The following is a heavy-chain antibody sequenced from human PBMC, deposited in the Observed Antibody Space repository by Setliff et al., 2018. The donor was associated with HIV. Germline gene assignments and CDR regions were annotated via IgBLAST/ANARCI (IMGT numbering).Heavy chain of an antibody. V-gene: IGHV4-59*01. CDR1: GGSISSYY. CDR3: ARHRDPPGSRWIYYYYYMDL. J-gene: IGHJ6*03. D-gene: IGHD6-13*01. CDR2: IYYSGST. Sequence: SETLSLTCTVSGGSISSYYWSWFRQPPGKGLEWIGYIYYSGSTNYNPSLKSRVTISVDTSKNQFSLKLSSVTAADTAVYYCARHRDPPGSRWIYYYYYMDLWGEGTTVTVSS.